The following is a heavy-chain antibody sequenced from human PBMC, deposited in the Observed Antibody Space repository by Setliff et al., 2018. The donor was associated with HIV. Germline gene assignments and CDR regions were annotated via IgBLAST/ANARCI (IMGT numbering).Heavy chain of an antibody. J-gene: IGHJ4*02. CDR1: GYTFTSYA. V-gene: IGHV1-3*01. Sequence: GASVKVSCKASGYTFTSYALHWVRQAPGQRLEWMGWINAGNGHTKYSQKFQGRVSITRDTSASTAYMELSSLRSEDTAVYYCARVSGLSGELLYFDYWGLGTLVTVSS. CDR2: INAGNGHT. CDR3: ARVSGLSGELLYFDY. D-gene: IGHD1-26*01.